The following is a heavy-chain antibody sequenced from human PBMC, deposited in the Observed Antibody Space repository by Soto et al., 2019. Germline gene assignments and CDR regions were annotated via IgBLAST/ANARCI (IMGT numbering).Heavy chain of an antibody. CDR2: IYYSGST. CDR1: GVSVSSGSYY. CDR3: ARVLDDCSSTSCYGFDP. V-gene: IGHV4-61*01. Sequence: SETLSLTCTVSGVSVSSGSYYWSWIRQPPGKGLEWIGYIYYSGSTNYNPSLKSRVTISVDTSKNQFSLKLSSVTAADTAVYYCARVLDDCSSTSCYGFDPWGQGTLVTVSS. J-gene: IGHJ5*02. D-gene: IGHD2-2*01.